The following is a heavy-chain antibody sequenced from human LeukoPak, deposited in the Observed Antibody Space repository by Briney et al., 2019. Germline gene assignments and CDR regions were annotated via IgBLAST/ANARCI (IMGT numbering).Heavy chain of an antibody. CDR1: GGPISIYY. D-gene: IGHD3-10*01. Sequence: PSETLSLTCTVSGGPISIYYWSWARQPPGKGLEWIGYIYYSGSTNYNPSLTSRVTISVDTSKNQFSLKLSSVTAADTAVYYCAKGSGSSPFDLWGQGTLVTVSS. V-gene: IGHV4-59*01. CDR3: AKGSGSSPFDL. J-gene: IGHJ5*02. CDR2: IYYSGST.